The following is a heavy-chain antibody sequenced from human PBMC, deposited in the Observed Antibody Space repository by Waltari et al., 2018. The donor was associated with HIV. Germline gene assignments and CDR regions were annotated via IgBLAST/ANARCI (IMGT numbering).Heavy chain of an antibody. Sequence: QVQLQESGPGLVKPSQTLSLTCTVSGGSISSGSYYWSWIRQPAGKGLEWIGRIYTSGSTTYNPSLKCRVTISVDTSKTQFSLKLSSVTAADTAVYYCARAPTVAGPYFDYWGQGTLVTVSS. CDR3: ARAPTVAGPYFDY. CDR2: IYTSGST. CDR1: GGSISSGSYY. D-gene: IGHD6-19*01. V-gene: IGHV4-61*02. J-gene: IGHJ4*02.